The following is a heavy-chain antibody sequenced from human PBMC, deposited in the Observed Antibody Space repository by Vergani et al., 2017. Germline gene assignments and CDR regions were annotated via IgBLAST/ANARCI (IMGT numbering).Heavy chain of an antibody. D-gene: IGHD6-19*01. J-gene: IGHJ4*02. CDR2: ISSSSSTI. V-gene: IGHV3-48*01. CDR3: ARDAVAGIQ. Sequence: EVQLVESGGGLVQPGGSLRLSCAASGFTFSSYSMNWVRQAPGKGLECVSYISSSSSTIYYADSVKGRFTISRDNAKNSLYLQMNSLRAEDTAVYYCARDAVAGIQWGQGTLVTVSS. CDR1: GFTFSSYS.